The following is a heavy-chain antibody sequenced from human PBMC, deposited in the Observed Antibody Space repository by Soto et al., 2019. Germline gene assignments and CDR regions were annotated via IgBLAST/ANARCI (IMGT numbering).Heavy chain of an antibody. Sequence: HPGGSLRLSCAASGFAFANYAMTWVRQASGKGLEWVSTIGGGGGSTYYADPVKGRFTISRDNSKNTVYLQMNSLRAEDTAVYFCAKERLARGADYWGQGTLVTVSS. D-gene: IGHD6-6*01. CDR3: AKERLARGADY. CDR1: GFAFANYA. J-gene: IGHJ4*02. V-gene: IGHV3-23*01. CDR2: IGGGGGST.